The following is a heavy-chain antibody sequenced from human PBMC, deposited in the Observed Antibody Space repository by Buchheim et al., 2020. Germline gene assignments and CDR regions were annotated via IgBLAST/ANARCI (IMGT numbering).Heavy chain of an antibody. CDR1: GGSFSGYY. J-gene: IGHJ6*02. CDR2: INHSGST. V-gene: IGHV4-34*01. D-gene: IGHD2-2*02. Sequence: QVQLQQRGAGLLKPSETLSLTCAVYGGSFSGYYWSWIRQPPGKGLEWIGEINHSGSTNYNPSLKSRVTISVDTSKNQFSLKLSSVTAADTAVYYCARGPANPYCSSTSCYTGYYYYGMDVWGQGTT. CDR3: ARGPANPYCSSTSCYTGYYYYGMDV.